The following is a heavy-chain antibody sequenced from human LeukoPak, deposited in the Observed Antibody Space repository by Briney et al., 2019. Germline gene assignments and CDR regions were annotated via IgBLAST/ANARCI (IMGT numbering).Heavy chain of an antibody. CDR2: ISTSGSTI. CDR1: GFTFSDYY. Sequence: TGGSLRLSCTASGFTFSDYYMSWIRQAPGKGLEWVSYISTSGSTIYYGDSVKGLFTISRDNAKNSLYLQMNSLRAEDTAVYYCARDSCSNGVCFDYWGQGTLVTVSS. D-gene: IGHD2-8*01. CDR3: ARDSCSNGVCFDY. J-gene: IGHJ4*02. V-gene: IGHV3-11*04.